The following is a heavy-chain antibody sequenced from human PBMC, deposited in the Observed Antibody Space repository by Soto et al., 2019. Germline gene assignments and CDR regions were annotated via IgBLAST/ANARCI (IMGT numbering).Heavy chain of an antibody. J-gene: IGHJ3*02. V-gene: IGHV1-24*01. CDR3: ARDRGCGRERDAFDI. CDR2: FDPEEGET. Sequence: ASVKVSCKVSGYTLTELSMHWVRQAPGKGLEWMGGFDPEEGETIYAQKFQGRVTMTGDTSTDTAYMELSSLRSEDTAVYYCARDRGCGRERDAFDIWGKGTMVTVS. D-gene: IGHD6-25*01. CDR1: GYTLTELS.